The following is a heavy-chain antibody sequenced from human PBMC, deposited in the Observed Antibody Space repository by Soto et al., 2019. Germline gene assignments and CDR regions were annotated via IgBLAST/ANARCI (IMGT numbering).Heavy chain of an antibody. D-gene: IGHD3-10*01. J-gene: IGHJ5*02. CDR3: ARLIYGSSSAGYWFDP. CDR2: IDPSDSYT. V-gene: IGHV5-10-1*01. Sequence: PGESLKISCKGSGYSFTSYWITWVRQMPGKGLEWMGRIDPSDSYTNYSPSFQGHVTISVDKSISTAYLQWSSLKASDTAMYYCARLIYGSSSAGYWFDPWGQGTLVTVSS. CDR1: GYSFTSYW.